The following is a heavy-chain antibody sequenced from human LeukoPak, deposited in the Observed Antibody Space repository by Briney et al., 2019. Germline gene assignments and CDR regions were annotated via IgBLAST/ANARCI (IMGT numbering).Heavy chain of an antibody. J-gene: IGHJ4*02. CDR1: GFTFSSYS. D-gene: IGHD6-13*01. V-gene: IGHV3-21*01. CDR2: ISSSSSYI. Sequence: GGSLRLSCAASGFTFSSYSMNWVRQAPGKGLEWVSSISSSSSYIYYADSVKGRFTIFRDNAKNSLYLQMNSLRAEDTAVYYCARDLSAAAHYYFDYWGQGTLVTVSS. CDR3: ARDLSAAAHYYFDY.